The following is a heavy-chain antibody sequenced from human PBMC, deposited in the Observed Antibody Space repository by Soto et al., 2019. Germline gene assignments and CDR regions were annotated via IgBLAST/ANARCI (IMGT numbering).Heavy chain of an antibody. CDR2: INWKSDI. D-gene: IGHD3-9*01. CDR1: GFTFDDNA. Sequence: PGGSLRLSCAVSGFTFDDNAMHWVRQAPEKGLEWVSGINWKSDIGYADSVKGRFTISRDNAKNSVHLQMNSLRVEDTAIYYCARGARYDTLTGYLWGQGTRVTVSS. J-gene: IGHJ5*02. V-gene: IGHV3-9*01. CDR3: ARGARYDTLTGYL.